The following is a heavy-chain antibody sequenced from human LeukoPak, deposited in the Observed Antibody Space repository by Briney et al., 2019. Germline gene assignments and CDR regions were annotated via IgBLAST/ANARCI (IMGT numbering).Heavy chain of an antibody. D-gene: IGHD3-22*01. Sequence: GGSLRLSCAASGFTFSSYWMSWVRQAPGKGLEWVANIKQDGSEKYYVDSVKGRFTISRDNAKNSLYLQMNSLRAEDTAVYYCARDQDYYDSSGYYYCGTFDYRGQGTLVTVSS. CDR1: GFTFSSYW. CDR2: IKQDGSEK. CDR3: ARDQDYYDSSGYYYCGTFDY. V-gene: IGHV3-7*01. J-gene: IGHJ4*02.